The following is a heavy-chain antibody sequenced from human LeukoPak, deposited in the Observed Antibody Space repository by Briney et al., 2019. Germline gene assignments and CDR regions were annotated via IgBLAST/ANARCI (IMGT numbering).Heavy chain of an antibody. J-gene: IGHJ5*02. V-gene: IGHV4-59*08. Sequence: SETLSLTCTVSGGSISSYYWSWIRQPPGKGLEWIGYIYYSGSTNYNPSLKSRVTISVDTFKNQFSLKLSSVTAADTAVYYCARGAVAGRIRDWFDPWGQGTLVTVSS. CDR3: ARGAVAGRIRDWFDP. D-gene: IGHD6-19*01. CDR2: IYYSGST. CDR1: GGSISSYY.